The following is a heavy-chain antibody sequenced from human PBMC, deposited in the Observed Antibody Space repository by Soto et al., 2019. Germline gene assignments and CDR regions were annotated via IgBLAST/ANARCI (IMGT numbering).Heavy chain of an antibody. D-gene: IGHD3-22*01. J-gene: IGHJ4*02. CDR2: IYYSGST. V-gene: IGHV4-31*03. CDR1: GGSISSGGYY. Sequence: SETLSLTCTVSGGSISSGGYYWSWIRQHPGKGLKWIGYIYYSGSTYYNPSLKSRVTISVDTSKNQFSLKLSSVTAADTAVYYCARVHDSSGGFDYWGQGTLVTVSS. CDR3: ARVHDSSGGFDY.